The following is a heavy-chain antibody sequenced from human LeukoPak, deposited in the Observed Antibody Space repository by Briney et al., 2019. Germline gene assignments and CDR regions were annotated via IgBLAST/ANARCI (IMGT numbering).Heavy chain of an antibody. J-gene: IGHJ6*03. CDR2: IKQDGSEK. CDR1: GFTFSSYW. V-gene: IGHV3-7*01. CDR3: ARVERARPYYYYYMDV. Sequence: GGSLRLSCAASGFTFSSYWMSWVRQAPGKGLKWVANIKQDGSEKYYVDSVKGRFTISRDNAKNSLYLQMNSLRAEDTAVYYCARVERARPYYYYYMDVWGKGTTVTVSS.